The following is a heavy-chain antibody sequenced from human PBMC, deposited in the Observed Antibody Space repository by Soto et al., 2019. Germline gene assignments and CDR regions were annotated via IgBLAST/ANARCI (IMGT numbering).Heavy chain of an antibody. D-gene: IGHD2-15*01. V-gene: IGHV3-33*01. Sequence: GGSLRLSCVASGFTFSSYGMHWVRQAPGKGLEWVAVIWYDGSNKYYADSVKGRFTISRDNSKNTVYLQMNSLKAEDTAVYYCAREATRAYDYWGQGTLVTVSS. CDR3: AREATRAYDY. J-gene: IGHJ4*02. CDR1: GFTFSSYG. CDR2: IWYDGSNK.